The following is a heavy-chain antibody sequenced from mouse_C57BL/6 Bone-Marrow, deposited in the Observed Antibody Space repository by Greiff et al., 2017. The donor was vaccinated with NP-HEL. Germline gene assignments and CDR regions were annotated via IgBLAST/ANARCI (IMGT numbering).Heavy chain of an antibody. CDR2: INPNNGGT. CDR1: GYTFTDYN. CDR3: ARRRAQATLYYYAMDY. D-gene: IGHD3-2*02. J-gene: IGHJ4*01. Sequence: VHVKQSGPELVKPGASVKIPCKASGYTFTDYNMDWVKQSHGKSLEWIGDINPNNGGTIYNQKFKGKATLTVDKSSSTAYMELRSLTSEDTAVYYCARRRAQATLYYYAMDYWGQGTSVTVSS. V-gene: IGHV1-18*01.